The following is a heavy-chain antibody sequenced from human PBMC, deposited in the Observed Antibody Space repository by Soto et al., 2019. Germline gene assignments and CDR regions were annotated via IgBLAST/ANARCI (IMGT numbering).Heavy chain of an antibody. CDR3: ARDGYCTNGVCYTVFDY. D-gene: IGHD2-8*01. CDR1: GGSISSGDYY. V-gene: IGHV4-30-4*01. Sequence: PSETLSLTCTVSGGSISSGDYYWSWIRQPPGKGLEWIGYIYYSGSTYSNPSLKSRVTISVDTSKNQFSLKLSSVTAADTAVYYCARDGYCTNGVCYTVFDYWGQGTLVTVSS. CDR2: IYYSGST. J-gene: IGHJ4*02.